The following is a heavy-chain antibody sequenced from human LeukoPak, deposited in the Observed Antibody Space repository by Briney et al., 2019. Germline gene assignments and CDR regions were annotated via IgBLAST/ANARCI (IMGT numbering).Heavy chain of an antibody. Sequence: GRSPRLSCAASGFTSSSYGMHWVRQAPGKGLEWVAVIWYDGSNKYYADSVKGRFTISRDNSKNTLYLQMNSLRAEDTAVYYCARDRYIVLMVYEFDPWGQGTLVTVSS. CDR2: IWYDGSNK. CDR1: GFTSSSYG. CDR3: ARDRYIVLMVYEFDP. J-gene: IGHJ5*02. V-gene: IGHV3-33*01. D-gene: IGHD2-8*01.